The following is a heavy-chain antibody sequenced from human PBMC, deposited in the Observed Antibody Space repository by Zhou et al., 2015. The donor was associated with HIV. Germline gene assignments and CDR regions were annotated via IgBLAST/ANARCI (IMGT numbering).Heavy chain of an antibody. CDR1: GGTSSSYG. J-gene: IGHJ2*01. D-gene: IGHD6-6*01. V-gene: IGHV1-69*06. CDR3: ARDRGGAARPAWRYFDL. Sequence: QVQLVQSGAEVKKPGSSVKVSCKASGGTSSSYGISWVRQAPGQGLEWMGGIIPFSGTVKNAQKFQGRVTITADRSTSTAYMELRSLRSEDTAVYYCARDRGGAARPAWRYFDLWGRGTLVTVSS. CDR2: IIPFSGTV.